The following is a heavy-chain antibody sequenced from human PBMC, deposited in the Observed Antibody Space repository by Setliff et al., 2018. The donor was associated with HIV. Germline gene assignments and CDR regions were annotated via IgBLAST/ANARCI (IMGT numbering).Heavy chain of an antibody. CDR2: IKNRPAGGTT. CDR3: TTIARNTDWFSGTFYYYMDV. V-gene: IGHV3-15*01. CDR1: GFTFSDVW. D-gene: IGHD3-9*01. Sequence: GGSLRLSCAASGFTFSDVWVNWVRQAPGRGLEWVGRIKNRPAGGTTEYAAPVKGRFTISRDDSKTTLYLQMNSLKTEDTAVYYCTTIARNTDWFSGTFYYYMDVWGKGTTVTVSS. J-gene: IGHJ6*03.